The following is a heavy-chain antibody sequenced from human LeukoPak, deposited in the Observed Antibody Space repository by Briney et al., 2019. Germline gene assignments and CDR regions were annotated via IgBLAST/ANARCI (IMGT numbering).Heavy chain of an antibody. V-gene: IGHV4-34*01. Sequence: PSETLSLTCAVYGGSFSGYYWSWIRQPPGKGLEWIGEINHGGSTNYNPSLKSRLTISVDTSKNQFSLKLSSVTAADTAVYYCAREGGSCSSSSCSTYFDYWGQGTLVTVSS. D-gene: IGHD2-15*01. J-gene: IGHJ4*02. CDR3: AREGGSCSSSSCSTYFDY. CDR2: INHGGST. CDR1: GGSFSGYY.